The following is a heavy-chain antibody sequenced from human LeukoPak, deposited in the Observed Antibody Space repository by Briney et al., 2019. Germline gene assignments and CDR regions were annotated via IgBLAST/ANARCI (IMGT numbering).Heavy chain of an antibody. J-gene: IGHJ4*02. CDR2: IRYDGSNK. CDR1: GFTFSSYS. D-gene: IGHD1-26*01. Sequence: GGSLRLSCAASGFTFSSYSIYWVRQAPGKGLEWVAFIRYDGSNKYYADSVKGRFTISRDNSKNTLYLQMNSLRAEDTAVYYCAKARYSGSLYFDYWGQGTLVTVSS. CDR3: AKARYSGSLYFDY. V-gene: IGHV3-30*02.